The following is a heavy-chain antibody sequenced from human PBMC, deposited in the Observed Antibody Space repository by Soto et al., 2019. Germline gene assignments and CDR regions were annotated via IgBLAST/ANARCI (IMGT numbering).Heavy chain of an antibody. Sequence: GGSLRLSCAASGFKFSNYAMSWVRQAPGKGLEWVSLISATGGGTYYADSVKGRFTISRDNSHNTLYLQVHSLTAEDTAVYYCAKDRRVGRNSAFYFDFSGPGAQVTVS. D-gene: IGHD2-15*01. V-gene: IGHV3-23*01. CDR2: ISATGGGT. J-gene: IGHJ4*02. CDR3: AKDRRVGRNSAFYFDF. CDR1: GFKFSNYA.